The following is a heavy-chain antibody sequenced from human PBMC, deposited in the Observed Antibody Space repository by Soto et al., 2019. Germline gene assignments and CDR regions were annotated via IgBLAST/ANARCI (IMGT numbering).Heavy chain of an antibody. D-gene: IGHD5-18*01. CDR2: LNLSGST. J-gene: IGHJ4*02. CDR1: GGPINSPDYY. CDR3: ARGRRRYSYGYLLDY. Sequence: PSETLSLTCNVSGGPINSPDYYWTWIRQSPGKGLEWIGDLNLSGSTQYNPSLRTPISISVDTSKNQFSLKMSSVTAADTAVYYCARGRRRYSYGYLLDYWGQGTLVTVSS. V-gene: IGHV4-30-4*01.